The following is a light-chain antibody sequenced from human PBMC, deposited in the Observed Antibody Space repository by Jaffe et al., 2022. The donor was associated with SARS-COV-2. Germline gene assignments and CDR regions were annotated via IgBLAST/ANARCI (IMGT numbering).Light chain of an antibody. CDR2: GDN. V-gene: IGLV1-40*01. CDR3: QSFDSSLTAVV. J-gene: IGLJ2*01. Sequence: QPVLTQPPSVSGAPGQRVTISCTGSSSNIGANYDVNWYQQLPGAAPKLLIHGDNPRPSGVPDRFSGSKSDTSGSLAITGLQAEDEADYYCQSFDSSLTAVVFGGGTKLTVL. CDR1: SSNIGANYD.